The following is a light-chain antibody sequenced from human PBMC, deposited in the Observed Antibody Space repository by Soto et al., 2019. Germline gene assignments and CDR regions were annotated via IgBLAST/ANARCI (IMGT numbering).Light chain of an antibody. CDR3: QSYDSSLSTYV. CDR1: SSNIGAGYD. CDR2: GNS. J-gene: IGLJ1*01. V-gene: IGLV1-40*01. Sequence: QSVLTQPPSVSGAPGQRVTISCTGSSSNIGAGYDVHWYQQFPGTAPKLLIFGNSDRPSGVPDRFSGSKSGTSASLAITGLQAEDEADYFCQSYDSSLSTYVFGTGTITVL.